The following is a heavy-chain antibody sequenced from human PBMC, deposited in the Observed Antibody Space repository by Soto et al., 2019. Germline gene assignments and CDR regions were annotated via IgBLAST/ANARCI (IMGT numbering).Heavy chain of an antibody. CDR1: GFTFSSYA. J-gene: IGHJ4*02. V-gene: IGHV3-30-3*01. CDR3: ARDWGITMVRGAKYFDY. CDR2: ISYDGSNK. Sequence: PGGSLRLSCAASGFTFSSYAMHCVRQAPGKGLEWVAVISYDGSNKYYADSVKGRFTISRDNSKNTLYLQMNSLRAEDTAVYYCARDWGITMVRGAKYFDYWGQGTLVTVSS. D-gene: IGHD3-10*01.